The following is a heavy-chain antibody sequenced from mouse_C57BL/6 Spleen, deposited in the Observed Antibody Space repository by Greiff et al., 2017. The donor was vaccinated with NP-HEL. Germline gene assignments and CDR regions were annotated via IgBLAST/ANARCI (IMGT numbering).Heavy chain of an antibody. CDR1: GYSFTDYN. Sequence: VQLQQSGPELVKPGASVKISCKASGYSFTDYNMNWVKQSNGKSLEWIGVINPNYGTTSYNQKFKGKATLTVDQSSSTAYMQLSSLTSEDSAVYYCARSSYYGGDYAMDYWGQGTSVTVSS. CDR3: ARSSYYGGDYAMDY. CDR2: INPNYGTT. V-gene: IGHV1-39*01. D-gene: IGHD1-1*01. J-gene: IGHJ4*01.